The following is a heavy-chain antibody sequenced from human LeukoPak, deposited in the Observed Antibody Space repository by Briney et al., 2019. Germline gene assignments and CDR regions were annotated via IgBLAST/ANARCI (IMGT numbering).Heavy chain of an antibody. Sequence: AGGSLRLSCGASGFTFSNYWMTWVRQAPGKGLEWVANIKEDGSKKNYVDSVKGRFTISRDNAKNSLYLQMNSLRAEDTAVYYCGTPLDYYDSSGYHQGGDWGQGTLVTVSS. CDR3: GTPLDYYDSSGYHQGGD. V-gene: IGHV3-7*03. J-gene: IGHJ4*02. CDR2: IKEDGSKK. D-gene: IGHD3-22*01. CDR1: GFTFSNYW.